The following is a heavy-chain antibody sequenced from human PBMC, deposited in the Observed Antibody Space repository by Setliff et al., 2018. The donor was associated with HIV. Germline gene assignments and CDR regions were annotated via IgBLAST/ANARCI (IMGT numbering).Heavy chain of an antibody. CDR1: GFIFGTYD. CDR3: ARVRVEQWLVEGFDY. D-gene: IGHD6-19*01. V-gene: IGHV3-13*01. CDR2: MGLLGDT. Sequence: GGSLRLSCAASGFIFGTYDMHWVRQVAGKGLEWVSAMGLLGDTYYADSVKGRFTISRDNAKNSLYLQMNSLRAEDTAVYYCARVRVEQWLVEGFDYWGQGTLVTVSS. J-gene: IGHJ4*02.